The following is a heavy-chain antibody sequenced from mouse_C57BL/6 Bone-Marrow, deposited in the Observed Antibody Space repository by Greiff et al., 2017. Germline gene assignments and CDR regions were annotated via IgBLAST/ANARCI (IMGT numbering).Heavy chain of an antibody. Sequence: EVQLQQSGPELVKPGASVKISCKASGYSFTGYYMNWVKQSPEKSLEWIGEINPSTGGTTYNQKFKAKATLIVDKSSSTAYMQLKSLTSEDSAVYYCANGRGFAYWGQGTLVTVSA. CDR2: INPSTGGT. V-gene: IGHV1-42*01. J-gene: IGHJ3*01. CDR3: ANGRGFAY. CDR1: GYSFTGYY.